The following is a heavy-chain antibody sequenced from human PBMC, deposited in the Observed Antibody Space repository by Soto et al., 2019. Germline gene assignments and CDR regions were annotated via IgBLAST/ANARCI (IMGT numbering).Heavy chain of an antibody. Sequence: EDQLVESGGGLVKPGGSLRLSCAASGFSFDTCNMNWVRQAPGKGLEWVSSISSGRPDIFYADSVRGRFTISRDDAKKSLFLQMNSLRADDTAVYYCARDHLGIAAGDFDLWGQGTLVTVSS. CDR3: ARDHLGIAAGDFDL. J-gene: IGHJ4*02. V-gene: IGHV3-21*02. D-gene: IGHD6-19*01. CDR1: GFSFDTCN. CDR2: ISSGRPDI.